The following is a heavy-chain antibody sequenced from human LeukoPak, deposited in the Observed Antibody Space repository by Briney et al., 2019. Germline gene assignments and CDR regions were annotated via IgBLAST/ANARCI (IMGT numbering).Heavy chain of an antibody. CDR2: INSDGSST. D-gene: IGHD1-26*01. CDR3: SRESGTLATCHVQIGL. V-gene: IGHV3-74*01. J-gene: IGHJ4*02. Sequence: GGSLRLSCVASGFPISDDWMCCFRQAPGKGLVWVSRINSDGSSTSYADSVKGRFTISRDNAENTLYLQMNSLRAEDTAVYYCSRESGTLATCHVQIGLWGQGTLVTVSS. CDR1: GFPISDDW.